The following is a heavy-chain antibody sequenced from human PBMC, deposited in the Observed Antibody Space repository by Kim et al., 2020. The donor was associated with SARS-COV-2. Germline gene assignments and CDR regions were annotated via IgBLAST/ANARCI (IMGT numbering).Heavy chain of an antibody. CDR2: INAGNDNT. D-gene: IGHD3-16*01. Sequence: ASVKVSCKASGYTFINYGIHWVRQAPGQRLEWMGWINAGNDNTKYSQKFQGRVTITRDTSASTAYMELSSLTSEDTAVYYCARWGSRNWIYLSLDYWGQGTLVTVSS. CDR3: ARWGSRNWIYLSLDY. CDR1: GYTFINYG. J-gene: IGHJ4*02. V-gene: IGHV1-3*01.